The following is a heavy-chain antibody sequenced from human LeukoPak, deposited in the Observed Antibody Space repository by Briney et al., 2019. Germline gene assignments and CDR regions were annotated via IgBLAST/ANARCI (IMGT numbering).Heavy chain of an antibody. CDR2: IKQDGSEK. V-gene: IGHV3-7*05. J-gene: IGHJ4*02. CDR3: ARVYSSSSRYFDY. D-gene: IGHD6-6*01. Sequence: GGSLRLSCAASGFTFSSYWMTWVRQAPGKGLEWGANIKQDGSEKYYVDSVKGRSTISRDNAKNSLYLQMNSLRAEDTAIYFCARVYSSSSRYFDYWGQGTLVTVSS. CDR1: GFTFSSYW.